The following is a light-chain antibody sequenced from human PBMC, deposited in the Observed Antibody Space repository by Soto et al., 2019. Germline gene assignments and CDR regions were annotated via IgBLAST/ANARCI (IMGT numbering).Light chain of an antibody. J-gene: IGKJ4*01. CDR2: DAS. CDR3: QQYDSGVVS. CDR1: QSVRSW. Sequence: DIQMTQSPATLSASVGDRVTITCRASQSVRSWLAWYQHKPGKAPKLLMYDASTLEGGVPARFSGSGSGTEFALTISGLQPDGFATYYCQQYDSGVVSFGGGTKVE. V-gene: IGKV1-5*01.